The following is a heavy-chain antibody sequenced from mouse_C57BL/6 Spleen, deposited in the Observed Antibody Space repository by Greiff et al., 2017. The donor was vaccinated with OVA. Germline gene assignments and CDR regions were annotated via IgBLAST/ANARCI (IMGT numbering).Heavy chain of an antibody. Sequence: EVMLVESGGGLVKPGGSLKLSCAASGFTFSSYTMSWVRQTPEKRLEWVATISGGGGNTYYPDSVKGRFTISRDNAKNTLYLQMSSLRSEDTALYYCARPGTSYAMDYWGQGTSVTVSS. CDR1: GFTFSSYT. CDR2: ISGGGGNT. J-gene: IGHJ4*01. V-gene: IGHV5-9*01. CDR3: ARPGTSYAMDY. D-gene: IGHD5-1*01.